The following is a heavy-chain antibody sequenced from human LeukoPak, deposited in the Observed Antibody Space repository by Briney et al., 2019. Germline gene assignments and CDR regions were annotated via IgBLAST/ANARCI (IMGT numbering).Heavy chain of an antibody. Sequence: SETLSLTCTASGGSISSSSYYWGWIRQPPGKGLEWIGSIYYSGSTYYNPSLKSRVTISVDTSKNQFSLKLSSVTAADTAVYYCARLKSGSDYWGQGTLVTVSS. CDR3: ARLKSGSDY. CDR2: IYYSGST. CDR1: GGSISSSSYY. D-gene: IGHD3-22*01. J-gene: IGHJ4*02. V-gene: IGHV4-39*01.